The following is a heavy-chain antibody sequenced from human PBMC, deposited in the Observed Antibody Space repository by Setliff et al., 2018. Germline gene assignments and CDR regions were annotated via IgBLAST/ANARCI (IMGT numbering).Heavy chain of an antibody. J-gene: IGHJ5*02. CDR1: GFTFSTSA. CDR2: IHYGGGHI. Sequence: GGSLRLSCATSGFTFSTSAMHWLRQSPDNRLEWLAYIHYGGGHIQYADSVKGRFTVSRDNAMDTLFLQMNSLRAEDTAVYYCARDRWGYADPWGQGTLVTVSS. V-gene: IGHV3-30*02. D-gene: IGHD2-2*01. CDR3: ARDRWGYADP.